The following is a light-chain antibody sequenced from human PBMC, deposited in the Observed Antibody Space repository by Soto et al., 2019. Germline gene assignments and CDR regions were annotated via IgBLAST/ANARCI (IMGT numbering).Light chain of an antibody. CDR3: QKYNSAPPT. J-gene: IGKJ1*01. CDR2: DAS. Sequence: DIQMTQSPSSLSASVGDRVTITCRASQGISNHLAWYQQKPGKVPKLLIYDASTLQSGVPSSFSGSGSGTDFTLTISSLQPEDVATYYCQKYNSAPPTFGQGTKVDI. CDR1: QGISNH. V-gene: IGKV1-27*01.